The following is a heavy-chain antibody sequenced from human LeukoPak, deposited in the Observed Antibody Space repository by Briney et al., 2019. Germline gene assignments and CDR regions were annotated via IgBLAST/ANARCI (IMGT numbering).Heavy chain of an antibody. CDR3: ARGAYNWNDVVYYYYYMDV. J-gene: IGHJ6*03. CDR1: GYTFTGYY. V-gene: IGHV1-2*02. D-gene: IGHD1-1*01. Sequence: ASVKVSCKASGYTFTGYYMHWVRQAPGQGLEWMGWINPNSGGTNYAQKFQGRVTMTRDTSISTAYMELSRLRSDDTAVYYCARGAYNWNDVVYYYYYMDVWGKGTTVTVSS. CDR2: INPNSGGT.